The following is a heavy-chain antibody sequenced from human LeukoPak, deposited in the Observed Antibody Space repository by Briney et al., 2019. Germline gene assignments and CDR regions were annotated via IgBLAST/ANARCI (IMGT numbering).Heavy chain of an antibody. Sequence: ASVKVSCKASGYTFRDHYMYWVRQAPGQGLEWMGWVSPFNGNTDYAPKLQGRVTMTTDTSTTTAYMELRSLTSDDTAVYYCARRGGSYSHSDFWGQGTLVTVSS. V-gene: IGHV1-18*04. CDR1: GYTFRDHY. CDR3: ARRGGSYSHSDF. J-gene: IGHJ4*02. CDR2: VSPFNGNT. D-gene: IGHD1-26*01.